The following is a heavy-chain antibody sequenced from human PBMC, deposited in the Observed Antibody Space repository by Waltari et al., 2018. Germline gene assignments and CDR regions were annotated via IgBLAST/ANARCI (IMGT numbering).Heavy chain of an antibody. D-gene: IGHD2-8*01. V-gene: IGHV3-23*01. CDR1: GLIYSVYA. CDR2: MNQNGGTT. Sequence: EVQLLEYGGGLVQPGGSLRLSCAASGLIYSVYARTWVRQAPGKGLEWVSTMNQNGGTTHYADSVKGRFAISRDNSKNSLYLQMNSLRAEDTALYYCAWGVTAGSWGQGTLVTASS. J-gene: IGHJ5*02. CDR3: AWGVTAGS.